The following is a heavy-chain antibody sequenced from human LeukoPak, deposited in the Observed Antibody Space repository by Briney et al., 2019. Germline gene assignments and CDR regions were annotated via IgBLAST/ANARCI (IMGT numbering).Heavy chain of an antibody. CDR3: AREAWSYGPIYAAYYYYYMDV. D-gene: IGHD5-18*01. V-gene: IGHV1-69*06. CDR1: GGTFSSYA. CDR2: IIPIFGTA. Sequence: EASVKVSCKASGGTFSSYAISWVRQAPGQGLEWMGGIIPIFGTANYAQKFQGRVTITADKSTSTAYMELSSLRSEDTAVYYCAREAWSYGPIYAAYYYYYMDVWGKGTTVTVSS. J-gene: IGHJ6*03.